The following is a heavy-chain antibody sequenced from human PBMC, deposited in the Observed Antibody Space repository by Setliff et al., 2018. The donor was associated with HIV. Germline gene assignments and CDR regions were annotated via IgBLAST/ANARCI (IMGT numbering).Heavy chain of an antibody. V-gene: IGHV5-51*01. CDR1: GYSFTSYW. CDR3: ARLYYCYMDV. Sequence: PGESLKISCKCFGYSFTSYWIGWVRQMPGKGLEWMGIIYPGDSDTRDSPSFQGKVTISADKSISTAYLQWSSLKASDTAMYYCARLYYCYMDVWGKGTTVTVS. CDR2: IYPGDSDT. J-gene: IGHJ6*03.